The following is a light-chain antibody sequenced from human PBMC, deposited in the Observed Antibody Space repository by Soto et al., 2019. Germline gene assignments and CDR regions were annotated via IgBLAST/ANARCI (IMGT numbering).Light chain of an antibody. CDR2: DAS. V-gene: IGKV3-11*01. Sequence: EIVLTQSPATLSLSPGERATLSCRASRSVSSYLAWYQQKPGQAPRLLIYDASNRATGIPARFSGSGCGTDFTLTISSLEPEDFAVYYCQQRSNWQITFGQGTRLEIK. J-gene: IGKJ5*01. CDR1: RSVSSY. CDR3: QQRSNWQIT.